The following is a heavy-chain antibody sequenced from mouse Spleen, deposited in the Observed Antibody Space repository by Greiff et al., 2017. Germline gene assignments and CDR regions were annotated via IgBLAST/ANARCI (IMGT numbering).Heavy chain of an antibody. Sequence: VQLKQSGPGLVKPSQSLSLTCSVTGYSITSGYYWNWIRQFPGNKLEWMGYISYDGSNNYNPSLKNRISITRDTSKNQFFLKLNSVTTEDTATYYCAGFITTVDNYAMDYWGQGTSVTVSS. J-gene: IGHJ4*01. V-gene: IGHV3-6*01. CDR2: ISYDGSN. CDR1: GYSITSGYY. CDR3: AGFITTVDNYAMDY. D-gene: IGHD1-1*01.